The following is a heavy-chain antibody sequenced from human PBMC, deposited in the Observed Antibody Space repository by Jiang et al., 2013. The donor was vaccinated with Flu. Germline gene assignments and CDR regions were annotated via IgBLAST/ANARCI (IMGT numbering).Heavy chain of an antibody. D-gene: IGHD2-2*01. CDR2: IYSGGRT. V-gene: IGHV3-53*01. CDR3: ARLPMKFQLLPSDN. J-gene: IGHJ4*02. CDR1: GFTVSSTY. Sequence: VQLLESGGGLIQPGGSLRLSCAASGFTVSSTYMSWVRQAPGKGLEWVSVIYSGGRTYYADSVRGRSTLSRDTSKDTVYLQMNSLRTEDTAVYYCARLPMKFQLLPSDNWGRGTLVTVSS.